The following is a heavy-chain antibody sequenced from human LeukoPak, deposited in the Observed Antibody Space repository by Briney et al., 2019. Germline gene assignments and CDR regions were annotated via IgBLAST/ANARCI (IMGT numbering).Heavy chain of an antibody. D-gene: IGHD5-24*01. CDR3: ARDGPYGYNSSSYGMDV. J-gene: IGHJ6*02. CDR1: GYTFTSYY. Sequence: ASVKVSCKASGYTFTSYYMHWARQAPGQGLEWMGIINPSGGSTSYAQKFQGRVTMTRDTSTSTVYMELSSLRSEDTAVYYCARDGPYGYNSSSYGMDVWGQGTTVTVSS. V-gene: IGHV1-46*01. CDR2: INPSGGST.